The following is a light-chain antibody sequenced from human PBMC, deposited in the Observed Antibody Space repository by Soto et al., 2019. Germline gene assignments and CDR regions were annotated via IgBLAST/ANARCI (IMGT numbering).Light chain of an antibody. CDR2: GAS. V-gene: IGKV3-20*01. Sequence: EVVLTQSPGTLSLSPGERATVSCRASQTISRNYLAWYQKKPGQAPRLLIYGASTRATGIPDRFTGSGSGTDFNLTIARLEPEDFAVYYCQQYGGPVPWTFGQGTKVEV. CDR1: QTISRNY. J-gene: IGKJ1*01. CDR3: QQYGGPVPWT.